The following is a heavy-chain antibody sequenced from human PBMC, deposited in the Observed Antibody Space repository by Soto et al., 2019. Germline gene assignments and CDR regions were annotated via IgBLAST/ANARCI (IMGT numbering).Heavy chain of an antibody. J-gene: IGHJ4*02. V-gene: IGHV5-51*01. CDR2: IYPGYSDI. CDR3: ARPPGSGTLFAN. CDR1: GYSFTNSW. Sequence: PGESLKISCQGSGYSFTNSWIGWVRQVPGRGLGWVGIIYPGYSDIRYRPSFQGRVTISADKSVNTAYLQWSSLRASDTAIYYCARPPGSGTLFANWGQGTPVTVSS. D-gene: IGHD2-15*01.